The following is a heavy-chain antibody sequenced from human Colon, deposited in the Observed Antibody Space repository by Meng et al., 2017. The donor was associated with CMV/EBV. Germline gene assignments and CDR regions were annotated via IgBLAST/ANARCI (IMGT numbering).Heavy chain of an antibody. V-gene: IGHV4-39*07. CDR1: GGSIRRSLDY. CDR2: IDYAGSS. J-gene: IGHJ6*02. Sequence: GSLRLSCTVSGGSIRRSLDYWGWVRQPPGRGLEWIGNIDYAGSSSYHSSLESRVTMSVDTSRNQFSLNLRSVTAADTAVYYCVRDPEPTGYYGMDVWGQGTTVTVSS. CDR3: VRDPEPTGYYGMDV. D-gene: IGHD1-14*01.